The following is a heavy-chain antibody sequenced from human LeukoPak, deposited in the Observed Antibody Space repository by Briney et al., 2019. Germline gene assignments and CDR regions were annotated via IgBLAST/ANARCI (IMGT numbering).Heavy chain of an antibody. CDR2: INTNTGNP. V-gene: IGHV7-4-1*02. Sequence: GASVKVSCKASGYTFTSYAMNWVRQAPGQGLEWMGWINTNTGNPTYAQGFTGRFVFSLDTSVSTAYLQISSLKAEDTAVYYCARDFPMATTVGAFDIWGQGTMVTVSS. CDR3: ARDFPMATTVGAFDI. D-gene: IGHD4-23*01. CDR1: GYTFTSYA. J-gene: IGHJ3*02.